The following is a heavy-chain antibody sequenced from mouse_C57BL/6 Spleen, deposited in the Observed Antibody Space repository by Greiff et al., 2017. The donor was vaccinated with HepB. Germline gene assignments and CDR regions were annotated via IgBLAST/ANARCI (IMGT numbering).Heavy chain of an antibody. D-gene: IGHD2-5*01. CDR3: ARKDSNYDYAMDY. Sequence: QVQLQQSGAELARPGASVKLSCKASGYTFTSYGISWVKQRTGQGLEWIGEIYPRSGNTYYNEKFKGKATLTADKSSSTAYMELRSLTSEDSAVYFCARKDSNYDYAMDYWGQGTSVTVSS. CDR2: IYPRSGNT. CDR1: GYTFTSYG. V-gene: IGHV1-81*01. J-gene: IGHJ4*01.